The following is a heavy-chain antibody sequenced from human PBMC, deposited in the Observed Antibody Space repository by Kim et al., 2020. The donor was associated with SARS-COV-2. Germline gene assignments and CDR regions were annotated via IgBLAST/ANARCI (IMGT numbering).Heavy chain of an antibody. D-gene: IGHD6-13*01. V-gene: IGHV3-74*01. Sequence: GGSLRLSCAASGFTFSNYWMHWVRQAPGKGLVWVSRITSDGSTTSYADSVKGRFTVSRDNAKNTLYPEMNSLRAEDTAVYYCSRHSTTTMDVWGQGTTVTVSS. CDR1: GFTFSNYW. CDR2: ITSDGSTT. CDR3: SRHSTTTMDV. J-gene: IGHJ6*02.